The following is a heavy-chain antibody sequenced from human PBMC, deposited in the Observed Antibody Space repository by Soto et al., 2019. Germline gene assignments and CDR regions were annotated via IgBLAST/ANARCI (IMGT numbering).Heavy chain of an antibody. CDR2: INWNDDK. CDR1: GFSLSTSGVG. Sequence: SGPTLVNPTPTHTLTCTFSGFSLSTSGVGVGWIHQPPGKALEWLARINWNDDKYYRPSLESRLTISKASSKNQVVLTLTNMDPVDTATYYCAYNWWCPLIYWGQGTLVTVSS. CDR3: AYNWWCPLIY. D-gene: IGHD2-21*01. J-gene: IGHJ4*02. V-gene: IGHV2-5*01.